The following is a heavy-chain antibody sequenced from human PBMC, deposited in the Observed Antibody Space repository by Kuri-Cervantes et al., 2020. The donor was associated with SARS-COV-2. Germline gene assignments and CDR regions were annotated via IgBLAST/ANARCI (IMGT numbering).Heavy chain of an antibody. CDR2: ISSSSSYI. V-gene: IGHV3-21*01. CDR1: GFTFSSYS. D-gene: IGHD2-15*01. Sequence: GESLKISCAASGFTFSSYSMNWVRQAPGKGLEWVSSISSSSSYIYYADSVKGRLTISRDNAKNSLYLQMNSLRAEDTAVYYCARALPEGVVATSRRRGFDYWGQGTLVTVSS. CDR3: ARALPEGVVATSRRRGFDY. J-gene: IGHJ4*02.